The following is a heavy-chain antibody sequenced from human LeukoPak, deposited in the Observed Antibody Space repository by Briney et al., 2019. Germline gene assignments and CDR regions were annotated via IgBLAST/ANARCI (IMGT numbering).Heavy chain of an antibody. CDR2: AYRGGNS. Sequence: PGRSLRLSCAASGFTVSSNYISSARRAAGKGLEWVSSAYRGGNSYYGESVKGRFTIFRDNSKNTLFLQMNSLRVEDTGIYFCARGGTSGWGTSNYYGMDVWGLGTTVTVSS. CDR3: ARGGTSGWGTSNYYGMDV. V-gene: IGHV3-66*01. D-gene: IGHD6-19*01. CDR1: GFTVSSNY. J-gene: IGHJ6*02.